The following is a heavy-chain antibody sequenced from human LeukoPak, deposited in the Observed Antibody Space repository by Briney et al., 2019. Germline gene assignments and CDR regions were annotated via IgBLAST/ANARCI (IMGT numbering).Heavy chain of an antibody. CDR3: ARHGDLWLFDY. J-gene: IGHJ4*02. CDR1: GYTFITYY. D-gene: IGHD3-10*01. CDR2: ISPSGGST. V-gene: IGHV1-46*01. Sequence: GASVKVSCKASGYTFITYYIHWVRQAPGQGLEWMGIISPSGGSTTYAQKFQGRVTMTGDTSTSTVYMELSSLRSEDTAVYYCARHGDLWLFDYWGQGTLVTVSS.